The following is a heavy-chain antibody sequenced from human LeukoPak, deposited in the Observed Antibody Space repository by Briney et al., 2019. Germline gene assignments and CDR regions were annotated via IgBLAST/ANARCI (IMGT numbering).Heavy chain of an antibody. J-gene: IGHJ5*02. V-gene: IGHV3-74*01. CDR3: ARDRPHNWFDP. CDR2: INNDGSYA. Sequence: GGSLRLSCAASGIAFGNHWMHWVRQAPGKGLEWVSWINNDGSYAVYADSVRARFTISRDNAKNTLYLQINSLRPEDAAVYYCARDRPHNWFDPWGQGTLVTVSS. CDR1: GIAFGNHW.